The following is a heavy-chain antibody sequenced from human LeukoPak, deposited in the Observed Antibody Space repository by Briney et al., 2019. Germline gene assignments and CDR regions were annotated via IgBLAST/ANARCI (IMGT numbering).Heavy chain of an antibody. V-gene: IGHV1-24*01. CDR1: GYTLTELS. Sequence: ASVKVSCKVSGYTLTELSMHWVRQAPGKGLEWMGGFDPEDGETIYAQKFQGRVTMTEDTSTDTAYMELSGLRSEDTAVYYCATDRVTSGYLGYWGQGTLVTVSS. D-gene: IGHD3-22*01. J-gene: IGHJ4*02. CDR3: ATDRVTSGYLGY. CDR2: FDPEDGET.